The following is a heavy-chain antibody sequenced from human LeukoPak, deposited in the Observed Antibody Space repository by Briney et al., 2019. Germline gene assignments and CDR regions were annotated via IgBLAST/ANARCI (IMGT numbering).Heavy chain of an antibody. V-gene: IGHV3-48*01. CDR3: ARGIRVWDY. CDR1: GVNYSCYT. CDR2: ISASRDIT. Sequence: GGSLRLSCAASGVNYSCYTMNWVRQAPGMGLEGLSYISASRDITYYADSVKGRFTISRDNSKNTLYLQMNSLRAEDTAVYYCARGIRVWDYWGQGTLVTVSS. J-gene: IGHJ4*02. D-gene: IGHD6-13*01.